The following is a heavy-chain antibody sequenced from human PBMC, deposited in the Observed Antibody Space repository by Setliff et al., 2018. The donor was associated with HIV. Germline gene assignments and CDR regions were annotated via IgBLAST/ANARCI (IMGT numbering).Heavy chain of an antibody. CDR2: ISGSGGTK. CDR1: EFTFSSYA. Sequence: PGGSLRLSCVASEFTFSSYAMNWVRQAPGKGLEWVSTISGSGGTKYYADSVKGRFTISRDNSKNTLYLRMDSLRAEDTAIYYCAEDSRRGDAYNVGVFDFWGQGTMVTVSS. D-gene: IGHD3-10*01. V-gene: IGHV3-23*01. J-gene: IGHJ3*01. CDR3: AEDSRRGDAYNVGVFDF.